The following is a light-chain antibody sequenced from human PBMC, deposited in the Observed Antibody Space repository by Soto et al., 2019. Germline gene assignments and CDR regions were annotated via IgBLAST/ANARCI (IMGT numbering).Light chain of an antibody. CDR1: QNVSNW. Sequence: DVEMTQSPSTLPTSIGDRVTINCRASQNVSNWLAWYQQKTGKAPKLLIYKTSRLESGVPSRFSASGSGTDFSLTINSLQSDAFATYFCQQYSKESTFGQGTKLEIK. J-gene: IGKJ2*01. CDR3: QQYSKEST. V-gene: IGKV1-5*03. CDR2: KTS.